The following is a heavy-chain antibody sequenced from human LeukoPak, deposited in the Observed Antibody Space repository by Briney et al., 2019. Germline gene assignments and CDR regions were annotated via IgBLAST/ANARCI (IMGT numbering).Heavy chain of an antibody. V-gene: IGHV3-11*01. CDR2: VSNSGSSI. CDR1: GFTFSDEY. J-gene: IGHJ3*01. D-gene: IGHD6-13*01. Sequence: PGGSLRLSCAASGFTFSDEYMSWIRQAPGKGLEWISCVSNSGSSIYYADSVKGRFSISRDNVKNSLYLQMNSLRVEDTAVYYCARDGAYSASNFWGQGTMVAVPS. CDR3: ARDGAYSASNF.